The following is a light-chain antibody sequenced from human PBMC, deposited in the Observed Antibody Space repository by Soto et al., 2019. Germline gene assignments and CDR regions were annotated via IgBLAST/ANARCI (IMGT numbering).Light chain of an antibody. CDR2: DAS. CDR3: QQYNSYLWT. CDR1: QSISSW. V-gene: IGKV1-5*01. J-gene: IGKJ1*01. Sequence: DIQLTQSPSTLSASVGDRVTITFRASQSISSWLAWYQQEPGKAPKLLIYDASSVESGVPSRFSGSGSGTEFTLTICSLQPDDFATYYCQQYNSYLWTFGQGTKVDI.